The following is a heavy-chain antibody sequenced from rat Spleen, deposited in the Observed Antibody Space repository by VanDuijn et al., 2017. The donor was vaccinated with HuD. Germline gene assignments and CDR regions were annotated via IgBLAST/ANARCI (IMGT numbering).Heavy chain of an antibody. J-gene: IGHJ2*01. D-gene: IGHD1-12*02. CDR1: GFTFSDYG. CDR2: ISSSGAIT. CDR3: ARHGYDGSYYYWDY. V-gene: IGHV5-29*01. Sequence: EVQLVESGGGLVQPGRSLKLSCAASGFTFSDYGVAWVRQAPTKGLEWVATISSSGAITSYRDSVKGRFTISRDTAKSTLYLQMDSLRSEDTATYYCARHGYDGSYYYWDYWGQGVMVTVST.